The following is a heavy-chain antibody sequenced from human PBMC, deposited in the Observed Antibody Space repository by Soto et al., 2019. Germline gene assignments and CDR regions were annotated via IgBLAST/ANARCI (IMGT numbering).Heavy chain of an antibody. J-gene: IGHJ4*02. CDR3: TTGFYDSSGCPDS. CDR2: IKRKTESETT. Sequence: EVQLVESGGDLVKPGGSLRLSCAASGFTFSNAWMNWVRQAPGKGLEWVGRIKRKTESETTDYATSVQGRFTISRDDSKNTLYLQMNNLKTEDTAIYYCTTGFYDSSGCPDSWGQGTLVTVSS. V-gene: IGHV3-15*07. CDR1: GFTFSNAW. D-gene: IGHD3-22*01.